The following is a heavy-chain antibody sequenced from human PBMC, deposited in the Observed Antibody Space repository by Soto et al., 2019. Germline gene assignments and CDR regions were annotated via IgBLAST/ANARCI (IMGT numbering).Heavy chain of an antibody. V-gene: IGHV4-4*02. CDR2: MYHSGST. D-gene: IGHD3-22*01. CDR1: GGSISSDNW. J-gene: IGHJ6*02. CDR3: ARGPNYYDSTTP. Sequence: PSETLSLTCAFSGGSISSDNWWTWVRQPPGKGPEWIGEMYHSGSTNYSPSLMSRVTILVDKSKNQFSLKLSSVTAADTAVYDCARGPNYYDSTTPWGQGNTVTVSS.